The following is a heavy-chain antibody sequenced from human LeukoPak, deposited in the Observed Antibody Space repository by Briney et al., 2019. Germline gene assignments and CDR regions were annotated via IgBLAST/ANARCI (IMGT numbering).Heavy chain of an antibody. J-gene: IGHJ4*02. V-gene: IGHV4-4*07. CDR1: GGSISSYY. CDR2: IYTSGST. D-gene: IGHD4-17*01. CDR3: ARGGGDYDPYYFDY. Sequence: SETLSLTCTVSGGSISSYYWSWIRQPAGKGLEWIGRIYTSGSTNYNPSLKSRVTMSVDTSKNQFFLKLSSVTAADTAVYYCARGGGDYDPYYFDYWGQGTLVTVSS.